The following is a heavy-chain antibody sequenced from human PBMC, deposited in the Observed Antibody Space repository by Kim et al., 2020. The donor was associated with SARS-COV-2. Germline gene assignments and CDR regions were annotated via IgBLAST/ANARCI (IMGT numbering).Heavy chain of an antibody. V-gene: IGHV4-59*01. Sequence: SETLSLTCTVSGGSISSYYWSWIRQPPGKGLEWIGYIYYSGRTKYNTSLKSRGTISVDTSETQFSLRLSSVTAADTAVYYCARGSGDGHSEILAFDIWG. J-gene: IGHJ3*02. CDR2: IYYSGRT. CDR3: ARGSGDGHSEILAFDI. D-gene: IGHD1-26*01. CDR1: GGSISSYY.